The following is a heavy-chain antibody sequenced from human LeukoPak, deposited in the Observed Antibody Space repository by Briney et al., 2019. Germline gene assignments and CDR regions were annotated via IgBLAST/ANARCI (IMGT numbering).Heavy chain of an antibody. CDR2: FHHTAGT. CDR1: GDSISGDY. Sequence: SETLSLTCTVSGDSISGDYWSWLRQSPGKGLEWIGYFHHTAGTRYNPSLQSRVTISIDTSRNHFSLKLNSLSAADTAVYFCARLLDYDSSGDPDTFDIWGQGTVVTVSS. J-gene: IGHJ3*02. CDR3: ARLLDYDSSGDPDTFDI. V-gene: IGHV4-59*08. D-gene: IGHD3-22*01.